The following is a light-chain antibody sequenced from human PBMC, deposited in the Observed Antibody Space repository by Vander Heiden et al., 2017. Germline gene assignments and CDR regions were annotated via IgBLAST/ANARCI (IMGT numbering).Light chain of an antibody. CDR2: DAS. J-gene: IGKJ5*01. Sequence: DIQMTQSPSSLSASVGDKITITCQASLDITNYLNWYQQKPEKAPKLLIYDASNLETGVPSRFSGSGSGTHFTFTISSLQPEDFATYYCQQYDYLPPTFGQGTRLEIK. V-gene: IGKV1-33*01. CDR1: LDITNY. CDR3: QQYDYLPPT.